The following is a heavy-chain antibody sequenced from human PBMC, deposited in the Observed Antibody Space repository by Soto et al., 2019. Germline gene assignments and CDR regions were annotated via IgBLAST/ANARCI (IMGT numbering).Heavy chain of an antibody. J-gene: IGHJ5*02. CDR3: ARWGPYSSGWYSSNWFDP. CDR1: GGSISSSSYY. CDR2: IYYSGST. V-gene: IGHV4-39*01. Sequence: LSLTCTVSGGSISSSSYYWGWIRQPPGKGLEWIGSIYYSGSTYYNPSLKSRVTISVDTSKNQFSLKLSTVTAADTAVYYCARWGPYSSGWYSSNWFDPWRQGTLVTVSS. D-gene: IGHD6-19*01.